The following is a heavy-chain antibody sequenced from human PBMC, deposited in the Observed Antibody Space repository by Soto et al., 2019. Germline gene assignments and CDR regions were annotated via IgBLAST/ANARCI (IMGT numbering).Heavy chain of an antibody. CDR2: IVVGSGNT. CDR3: AVGYSDYDFAVAGGYYYGMDV. V-gene: IGHV1-58*01. CDR1: GCTFTSSA. D-gene: IGHD5-12*01. J-gene: IGHJ6*02. Sequence: ASVKVSCKASGCTFTSSAVQWVRQARGQRLEWIGWIVVGSGNTNYAQKFQERVTITRDMSTSTAYMELSSLRSEDTAVYYCAVGYSDYDFAVAGGYYYGMDVWGQGTTVTVSS.